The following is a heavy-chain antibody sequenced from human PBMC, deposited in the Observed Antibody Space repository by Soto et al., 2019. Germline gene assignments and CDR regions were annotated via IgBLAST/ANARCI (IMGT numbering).Heavy chain of an antibody. Sequence: ASVKVSCKASGYTFTSYGISWVRQAPGQGLEWMGWISAYNGNTNYAQKLQGRVTMTTDTSTSTAYMELRSLRSDDTAVYYCARDWNTVVVTSYGMDVWGQGTTVTVYS. CDR1: GYTFTSYG. V-gene: IGHV1-18*04. CDR2: ISAYNGNT. J-gene: IGHJ6*02. D-gene: IGHD2-21*02. CDR3: ARDWNTVVVTSYGMDV.